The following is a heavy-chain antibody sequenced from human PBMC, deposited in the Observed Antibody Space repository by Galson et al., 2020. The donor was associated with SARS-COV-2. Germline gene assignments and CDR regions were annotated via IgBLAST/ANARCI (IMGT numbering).Heavy chain of an antibody. Sequence: ALVKVSCKASGYRFTDYYMHWVRQAPGQGLEWMGWINPNSGGAISAQTFQGRLTLTTDTSITTAYLQLSSLTSADTAVYYCARVYYGDKVDYWGQGTLVTVSS. CDR2: INPNSGGA. J-gene: IGHJ4*02. D-gene: IGHD3-10*01. CDR3: ARVYYGDKVDY. V-gene: IGHV1-2*02. CDR1: GYRFTDYY.